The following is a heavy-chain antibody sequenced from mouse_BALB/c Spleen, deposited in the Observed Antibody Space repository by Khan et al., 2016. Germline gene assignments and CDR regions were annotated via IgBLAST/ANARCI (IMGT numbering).Heavy chain of an antibody. CDR1: GFTFSNYW. Sequence: EVRLEESGGGLVQPGGSMKLSCVASGFTFSNYWMNWVRQFPEKGLEWIADIRLQSNNYATHYAESVKGRFTISRDDSKSSVYLQMNNLRPEDTGIYCCTRPFAYWGQGTLVTVSA. CDR3: TRPFAY. J-gene: IGHJ3*01. V-gene: IGHV6-6*02. CDR2: IRLQSNNYAT.